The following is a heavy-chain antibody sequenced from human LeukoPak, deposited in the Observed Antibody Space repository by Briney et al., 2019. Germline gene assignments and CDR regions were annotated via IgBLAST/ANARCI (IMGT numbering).Heavy chain of an antibody. D-gene: IGHD2-15*01. V-gene: IGHV3-48*04. CDR1: GFTFSSYS. Sequence: AGGSLRLSCAASGFTFSSYSMNWVRQAPGKGLEWVSYISSSSSTIYYADSVKGRFTISRDNAKNSLYLQMNSLRAEDTAVYYCARTYCSGGSCYHRCFDYWGQGTLVTVSS. CDR2: ISSSSSTI. J-gene: IGHJ4*02. CDR3: ARTYCSGGSCYHRCFDY.